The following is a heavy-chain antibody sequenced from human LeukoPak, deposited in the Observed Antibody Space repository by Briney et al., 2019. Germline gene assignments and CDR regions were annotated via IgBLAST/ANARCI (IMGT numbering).Heavy chain of an antibody. CDR1: GGSISSSSYY. V-gene: IGHV4-39*01. D-gene: IGHD3-10*01. Sequence: PSETLSLTCTVPGGSISSSSYYWGWIRQPPGKGLEWIGSIYYSGSTYYNPSLKSRVTISVDTSKNQFSLKLSSVTAADTAVYYCASKEVWFGELGDAFDIWGQGTMVTVSS. CDR3: ASKEVWFGELGDAFDI. J-gene: IGHJ3*02. CDR2: IYYSGST.